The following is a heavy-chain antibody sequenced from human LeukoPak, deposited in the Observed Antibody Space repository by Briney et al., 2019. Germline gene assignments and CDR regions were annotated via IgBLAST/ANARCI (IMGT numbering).Heavy chain of an antibody. J-gene: IGHJ5*02. V-gene: IGHV4-59*01. Sequence: PSETLSLTCAVYGGSISSYYWSWIRQPPGKGLEWIGYIYYSGSTNYNPSLKSRVTISVDTSKNQFSLKLSSVTAADTAVYYCARVATVEFDPWGQGTLVTVSS. CDR2: IYYSGST. D-gene: IGHD4-17*01. CDR3: ARVATVEFDP. CDR1: GGSISSYY.